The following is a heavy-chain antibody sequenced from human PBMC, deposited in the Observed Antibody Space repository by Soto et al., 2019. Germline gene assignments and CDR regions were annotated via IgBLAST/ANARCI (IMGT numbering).Heavy chain of an antibody. Sequence: QVQLVQSGAEVRKPGASVKVSCKASGYTFTSFYMHWVRQAPGQGLEWMGIINPSSGGTSYAQKFQGRVTMTSDTSTTTVYMELSSLRSEDTAVYSCARDSTLAYWGQGTLVTVSS. J-gene: IGHJ4*02. CDR3: ARDSTLAY. CDR1: GYTFTSFY. V-gene: IGHV1-46*01. CDR2: INPSSGGT.